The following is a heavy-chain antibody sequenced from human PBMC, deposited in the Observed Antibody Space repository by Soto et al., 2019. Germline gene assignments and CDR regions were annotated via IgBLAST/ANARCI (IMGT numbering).Heavy chain of an antibody. Sequence: PSQTLSLTCAITGDSVSSNSAGWSRVRQSPSRGLGWLGRTYYRSKWYYEYAVSVRGRITINPDTSKNQYSLQLNSVTPEDTAVYFCARGEQYSGRIFDYWGQGTLVTVSS. D-gene: IGHD1-26*01. CDR1: GDSVSSNSAG. V-gene: IGHV6-1*01. CDR2: TYYRSKWYY. CDR3: ARGEQYSGRIFDY. J-gene: IGHJ4*01.